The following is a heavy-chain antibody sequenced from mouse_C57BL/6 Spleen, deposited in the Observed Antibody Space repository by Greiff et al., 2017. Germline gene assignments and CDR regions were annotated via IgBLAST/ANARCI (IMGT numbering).Heavy chain of an antibody. CDR1: GYTFTGYW. CDR2: ILPGSGST. D-gene: IGHD3-2*01. CDR3: SKEKTPAWFAY. V-gene: IGHV1-9*01. Sequence: VQLQESGAELMKPGASVKLSCKATGYTFTGYWIEWVKQRPGHGLEWIGEILPGSGSTNYNNKFKGKATFTADTSSNTAYMQLSSLTTEDSAIYYCSKEKTPAWFAYWGQGTLVTVSA. J-gene: IGHJ3*01.